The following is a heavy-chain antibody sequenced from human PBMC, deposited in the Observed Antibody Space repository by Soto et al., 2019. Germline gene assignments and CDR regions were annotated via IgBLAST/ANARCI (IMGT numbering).Heavy chain of an antibody. CDR3: ARVPTGYYDSSVYFASYYYGMDV. J-gene: IGHJ6*02. D-gene: IGHD3-22*01. Sequence: ASVKVSCKASGYTFTGYYMHWVRQAPGQGLEWMGWINPNSGGTNYAQKFQGRVTMTRDTSISTAYMELSRLRSDDTAVYYCARVPTGYYDSSVYFASYYYGMDVWGQGTTVTVSS. CDR2: INPNSGGT. CDR1: GYTFTGYY. V-gene: IGHV1-2*02.